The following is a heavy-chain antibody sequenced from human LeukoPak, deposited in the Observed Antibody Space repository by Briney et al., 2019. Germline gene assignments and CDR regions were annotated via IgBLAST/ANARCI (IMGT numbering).Heavy chain of an antibody. CDR2: IYYSGST. J-gene: IGHJ4*02. V-gene: IGHV4-59*01. D-gene: IGHD3-22*01. CDR1: GGSISSYY. Sequence: SETLSLTCTVSGGSISSYYWSWIRQPPGKGLEWIGYIYYSGSTNYNPSLKSRVTISVDTSKNQFSLKLSSVTAADTAVYYCARDGYYDSSGFDYWGQGTLVTVSS. CDR3: ARDGYYDSSGFDY.